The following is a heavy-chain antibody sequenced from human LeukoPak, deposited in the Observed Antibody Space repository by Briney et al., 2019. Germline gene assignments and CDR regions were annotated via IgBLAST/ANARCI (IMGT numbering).Heavy chain of an antibody. CDR2: INHSGST. D-gene: IGHD1-14*01. V-gene: IGHV4-34*01. Sequence: SETLSLTCAVYGGSFSGYYWSWIRQPPGKGLEWIGEINHSGSTNYNPSLKSRVTISVDTSKNLFSLKLSSVTAADTAVYYCARRKGRYYFDYWGQGTLVTVSS. J-gene: IGHJ4*02. CDR1: GGSFSGYY. CDR3: ARRKGRYYFDY.